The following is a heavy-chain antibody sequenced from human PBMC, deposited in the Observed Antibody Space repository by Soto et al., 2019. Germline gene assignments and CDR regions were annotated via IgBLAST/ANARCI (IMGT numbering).Heavy chain of an antibody. CDR3: GRSEFGELLLTYYYYYGMDV. CDR1: GGSFSGYY. D-gene: IGHD3-10*01. V-gene: IGHV4-34*01. CDR2: INHSGST. J-gene: IGHJ6*02. Sequence: PSEALYLTCAVYGGSFSGYYWTWIRQPPGTGLEWIGEINHSGSTNYNPSLKSRVTISVDTSKNQFSLKLSSVTAADTAVYYCGRSEFGELLLTYYYYYGMDVWGQGTTVTVSS.